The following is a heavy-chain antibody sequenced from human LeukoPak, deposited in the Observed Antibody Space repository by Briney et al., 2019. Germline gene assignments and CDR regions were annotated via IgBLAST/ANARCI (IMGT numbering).Heavy chain of an antibody. CDR2: ISAYNGNT. J-gene: IGHJ4*02. V-gene: IGHV1-18*04. D-gene: IGHD3-9*01. CDR3: ARDRAGLRYFDWPSH. Sequence: ASVKVSCKASGYTFTSYYMHWVRQAPGQGLEWMGWISAYNGNTNYAQKLQGRVTMTTDTSTSTAYMELRSLRSDDTAVYYCARDRAGLRYFDWPSHWGQGTLVTVSS. CDR1: GYTFTSYY.